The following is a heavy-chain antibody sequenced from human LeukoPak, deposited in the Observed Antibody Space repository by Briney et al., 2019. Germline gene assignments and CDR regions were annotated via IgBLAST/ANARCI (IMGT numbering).Heavy chain of an antibody. V-gene: IGHV3-23*01. D-gene: IGHD3-9*01. CDR1: GFTFSDYY. CDR2: ISGSGGST. J-gene: IGHJ4*02. Sequence: TGGSLRLSCAASGFTFSDYYMSWIRQAPGKGLEWVSAISGSGGSTYYADSVKGRFTISRDNSKNTLYLQMNSLRAEDTAVYYCAKARRYFDWLLSGLEFDYWGQGTLVTVSS. CDR3: AKARRYFDWLLSGLEFDY.